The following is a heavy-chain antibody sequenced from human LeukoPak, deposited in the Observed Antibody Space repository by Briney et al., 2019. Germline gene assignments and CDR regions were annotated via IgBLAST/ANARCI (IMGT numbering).Heavy chain of an antibody. Sequence: SETLSLTCSVSGGSISSSYWSWIRQPPGKGLEWIGYIYSSGSTNYNPSLKSRVTISVDTSENQLSLKLRSVTAADTAVYYCARAHSSSWYMDYWGQGTLVTVSS. D-gene: IGHD6-13*01. V-gene: IGHV4-59*01. J-gene: IGHJ4*02. CDR1: GGSISSSY. CDR3: ARAHSSSWYMDY. CDR2: IYSSGST.